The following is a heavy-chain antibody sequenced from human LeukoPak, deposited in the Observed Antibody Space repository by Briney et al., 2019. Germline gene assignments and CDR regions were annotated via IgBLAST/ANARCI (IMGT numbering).Heavy chain of an antibody. CDR3: ARGDYDFYRFDP. Sequence: PSETLSLTCAVYGGSFNGYYWTWIRQPPGKGLEWIGYIYHSGSTYYNPSLKSRVTISVDRSKNQFSLKLSSVTAADTAVYYCARGDYDFYRFDPWGQGTLVTVSS. D-gene: IGHD3-3*01. V-gene: IGHV4-34*01. CDR1: GGSFNGYY. J-gene: IGHJ5*02. CDR2: IYHSGST.